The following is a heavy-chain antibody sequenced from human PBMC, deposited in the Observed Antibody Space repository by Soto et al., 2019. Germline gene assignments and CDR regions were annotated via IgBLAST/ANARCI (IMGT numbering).Heavy chain of an antibody. CDR1: GFTFSSYG. J-gene: IGHJ4*02. Sequence: GGFLRLSCAASGFTFSSYGMHWVRQAPGKGLEWVAVIWYDGSNKYYADSVKGRFTISRDNSKKTLYLQMNSLKAKDMAVYYCAKEGGLSGSYYISSSYYFDYWGQGTLVSVSS. D-gene: IGHD1-26*01. CDR3: AKEGGLSGSYYISSSYYFDY. CDR2: IWYDGSNK. V-gene: IGHV3-33*06.